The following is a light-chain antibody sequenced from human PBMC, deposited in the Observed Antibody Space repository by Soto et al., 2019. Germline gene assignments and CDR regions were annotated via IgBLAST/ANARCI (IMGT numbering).Light chain of an antibody. CDR2: GAS. V-gene: IGKV1-6*01. Sequence: IQITQSPSSVSASVGDRVTITCRASQGIRTDLGWYQQKPGKAPVLLISGASDLQSGVSSRFSGRGSGTEFTLTISSLQPEDLATYYCLHDYDYPLTFGPGTKVDI. CDR3: LHDYDYPLT. J-gene: IGKJ1*01. CDR1: QGIRTD.